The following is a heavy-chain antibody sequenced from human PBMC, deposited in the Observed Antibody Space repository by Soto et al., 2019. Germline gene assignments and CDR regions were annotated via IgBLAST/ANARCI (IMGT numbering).Heavy chain of an antibody. CDR3: ARSFGWYAIDD. J-gene: IGHJ4*02. Sequence: QVLLQESGPGLVQPSGTLSLSCVVSGVSISSNYYWGWVRQPPGKGLEWLGDISHIGSVNYNPSLKSRVTIPMDKSQNQFSLKVKSVTAADTAVYYCARSFGWYAIDDWGQGTLVIVSS. V-gene: IGHV4-4*02. CDR2: ISHIGSV. D-gene: IGHD6-19*01. CDR1: GVSISSNYY.